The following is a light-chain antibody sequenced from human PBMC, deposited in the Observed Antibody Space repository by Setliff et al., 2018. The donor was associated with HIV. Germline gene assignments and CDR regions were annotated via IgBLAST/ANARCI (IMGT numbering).Light chain of an antibody. Sequence: IQLTQSPSFLSASVGDRVIITCRASQGISSYLVWHQQKPGKAPKLLIYGASTLQSGVPSRFSGWGSGTEFTLTINSLQPEDFATYYCQQVNSYPYTFGQGTKVDIK. CDR1: QGISSY. CDR2: GAS. CDR3: QQVNSYPYT. V-gene: IGKV1-9*01. J-gene: IGKJ2*01.